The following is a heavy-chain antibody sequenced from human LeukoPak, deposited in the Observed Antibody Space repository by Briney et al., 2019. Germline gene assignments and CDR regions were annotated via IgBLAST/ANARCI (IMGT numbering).Heavy chain of an antibody. Sequence: GGSLRLSCAASGFTFSSYAMSWVRQAPGKGLEWVSAISGSGGSTYYADSVKGRFTISRDNSKNTLYLQMNSLRAEDTAVYYCARELGIQLWLLLDYWGQGTLVTVSS. CDR2: ISGSGGST. CDR3: ARELGIQLWLLLDY. V-gene: IGHV3-23*01. CDR1: GFTFSSYA. J-gene: IGHJ4*02. D-gene: IGHD5-18*01.